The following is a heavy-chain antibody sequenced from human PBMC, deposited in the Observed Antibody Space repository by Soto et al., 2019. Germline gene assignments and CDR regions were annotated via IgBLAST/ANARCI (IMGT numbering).Heavy chain of an antibody. CDR2: ISYDGSDT. Sequence: QVQLVESGGGVVQPGRSLRLSCAASGFTFSSYGMHWVRQAPGKGLEWVALISYDGSDTYYADSVKGRFTISRDNSKNTLYLQMNSLRVEDTAVYYCGAGQYFSAYWGQGTLVTVSS. J-gene: IGHJ4*02. CDR1: GFTFSSYG. D-gene: IGHD6-13*01. CDR3: GAGQYFSAY. V-gene: IGHV3-30*03.